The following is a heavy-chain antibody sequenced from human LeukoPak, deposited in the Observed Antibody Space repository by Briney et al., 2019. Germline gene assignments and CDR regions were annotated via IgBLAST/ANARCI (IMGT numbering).Heavy chain of an antibody. V-gene: IGHV3-30*07. CDR2: TSHDGSKK. D-gene: IGHD3-10*01. Sequence: GGSLRLSCSASGLTFSTYAIHWLRQAPGKGLEWVAVTSHDGSKKNYADSVKGRFTISRDNSKNTLFLQMNGLRAEDTAVYFCAKRGVVIRVVLVGFHKEAYYFDSWGQGALVTVSS. CDR1: GLTFSTYA. CDR3: AKRGVVIRVVLVGFHKEAYYFDS. J-gene: IGHJ4*02.